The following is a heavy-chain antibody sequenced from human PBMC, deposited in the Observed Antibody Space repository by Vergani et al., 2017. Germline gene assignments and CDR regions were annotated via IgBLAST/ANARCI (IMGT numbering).Heavy chain of an antibody. CDR3: ARERVNCSGTSCYASYYYYGMDV. D-gene: IGHD2-2*01. CDR2: IWYDGSNK. V-gene: IGHV3-30*19. CDR1: GFTFSSYG. J-gene: IGHJ6*02. Sequence: QVQLVESGGGVVQPGRSLRLSCAASGFTFSSYGMHWVRQAPGKGLEWVAVIWYDGSNKYYADSVKGRFTISRDNSKNTLYLQMNSLRAEDTAVYYCARERVNCSGTSCYASYYYYGMDVWGQGTTVTVSS.